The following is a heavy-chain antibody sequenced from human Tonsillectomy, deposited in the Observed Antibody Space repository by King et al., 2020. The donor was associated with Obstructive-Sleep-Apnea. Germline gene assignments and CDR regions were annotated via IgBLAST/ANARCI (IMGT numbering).Heavy chain of an antibody. CDR3: ARGPRDYGIAH. J-gene: IGHJ4*02. Sequence: VQLVESGGGVVQPGRSLRLSCAASGFTFSIYAMHWVRQAPGKGLEWVAVISYDGTNKYYADSVKGRFTISRDNSKNTQYLQLNSLRAEDTAVYYCARGPRDYGIAHWGQGNLVTASS. CDR2: ISYDGTNK. V-gene: IGHV3-30*04. D-gene: IGHD3-9*01. CDR1: GFTFSIYA.